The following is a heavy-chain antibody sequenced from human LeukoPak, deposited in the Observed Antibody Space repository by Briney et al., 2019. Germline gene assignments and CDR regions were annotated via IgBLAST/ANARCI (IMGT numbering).Heavy chain of an antibody. V-gene: IGHV1-8*03. J-gene: IGHJ5*02. CDR3: ARGRRSSTRVNWFDP. CDR1: GYTFTSYD. CDR2: MNPNSGNT. D-gene: IGHD2-2*01. Sequence: ASVKVSCKASGYTFTSYDINWVRQATGQGLEWMGWMNPNSGNTGYAQKFQGRVTITRSTSISTAYMELGSLRSEDTAVYYCARGRRSSTRVNWFDPWGQGTLVTVSS.